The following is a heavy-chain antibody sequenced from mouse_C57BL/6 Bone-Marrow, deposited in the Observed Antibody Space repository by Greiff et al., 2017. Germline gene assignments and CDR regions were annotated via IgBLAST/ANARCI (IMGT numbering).Heavy chain of an antibody. Sequence: EVQVVESGGGLVKPGGSLTLSCAASGFTFSDYGMHWVRQAPEKGLAWVAYISRGSSTIYYAEKVKGRFPLSRDNAKNTLFLQRTILRSEYTAMYYCACYYYGKAMDYWGQGTSGTVSS. D-gene: IGHD1-1*01. CDR3: ACYYYGKAMDY. J-gene: IGHJ4*01. V-gene: IGHV5-17*01. CDR1: GFTFSDYG. CDR2: ISRGSSTI.